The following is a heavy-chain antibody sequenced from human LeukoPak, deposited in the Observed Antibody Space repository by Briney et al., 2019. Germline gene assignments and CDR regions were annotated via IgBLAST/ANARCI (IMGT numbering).Heavy chain of an antibody. J-gene: IGHJ4*02. D-gene: IGHD6-13*01. Sequence: PGGSLRLSCAASGFTFSRFWMTWVRQAPGKGLEWVANINGDGSKKTDVDSVKGRFTISRDNAKNSLYLQMSSLRADDTAVYYCATAPAAADSCWGQGTLVAVSS. CDR3: ATAPAAADSC. V-gene: IGHV3-7*01. CDR2: INGDGSKK. CDR1: GFTFSRFW.